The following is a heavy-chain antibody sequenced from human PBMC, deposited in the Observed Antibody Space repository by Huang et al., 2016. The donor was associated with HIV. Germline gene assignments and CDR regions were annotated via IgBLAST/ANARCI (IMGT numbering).Heavy chain of an antibody. D-gene: IGHD6-6*01. Sequence: VQLVQSGAEVKKPGESLKISCKGSGYSFSSYWIAWVRQMPGKGLEWMGISVPDDSDTKYSPSFEGQVTISADKSIGTAYLQWSSLKASDTAMYYCARRFSSSSGYFDYWGQGSLVTVSS. CDR2: SVPDDSDT. CDR3: ARRFSSSSGYFDY. V-gene: IGHV5-51*01. CDR1: GYSFSSYW. J-gene: IGHJ4*02.